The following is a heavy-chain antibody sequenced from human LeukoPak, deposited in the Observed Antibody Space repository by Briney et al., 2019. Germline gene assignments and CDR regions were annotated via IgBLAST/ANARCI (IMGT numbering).Heavy chain of an antibody. D-gene: IGHD3-10*01. V-gene: IGHV5-51*01. J-gene: IGHJ6*03. Sequence: GESLKISCKGSGYSFTSYWIGWVRQMPGKGLEWMGIIYPGDSDTRYSPSFQGQVTISADKSISTAYLQWSSLKASDTAMYYCARVPLQRYGSGSYYDLTKTYYYYMDVWGKGTTVTVSS. CDR1: GYSFTSYW. CDR3: ARVPLQRYGSGSYYDLTKTYYYYMDV. CDR2: IYPGDSDT.